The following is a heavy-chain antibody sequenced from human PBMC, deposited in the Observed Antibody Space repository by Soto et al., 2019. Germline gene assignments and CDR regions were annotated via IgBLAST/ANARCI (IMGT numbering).Heavy chain of an antibody. Sequence: SETLSLTCTVSGGSISSYYWSWIRQPPGKGLEWIGYIYYSGSTNYNPSLKSRVTISVDTSKNQFSLKLSSVTAADTAVYYCARAEYSSSHYYYYYYMDVWGKGTTVIVSS. J-gene: IGHJ6*03. CDR2: IYYSGST. CDR3: ARAEYSSSHYYYYYYMDV. CDR1: GGSISSYY. D-gene: IGHD6-6*01. V-gene: IGHV4-59*01.